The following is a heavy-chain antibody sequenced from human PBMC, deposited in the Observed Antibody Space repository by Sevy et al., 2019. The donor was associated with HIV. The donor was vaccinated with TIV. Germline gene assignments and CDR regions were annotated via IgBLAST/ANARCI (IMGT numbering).Heavy chain of an antibody. CDR2: IRRNSYEPYGGTT. CDR3: TRALAMVVTPEYYFDY. Sequence: GGSLRLSCTVSGFTFGDYAMSWFRQAPGKGLEWVAFIRRNSYEPYGGTTEYAASVKGRFTISRDDSKSIAYLQMNSLKTEDTAVYYCTRALAMVVTPEYYFDYWGQGTLVTVSS. CDR1: GFTFGDYA. D-gene: IGHD2-21*02. J-gene: IGHJ4*02. V-gene: IGHV3-49*03.